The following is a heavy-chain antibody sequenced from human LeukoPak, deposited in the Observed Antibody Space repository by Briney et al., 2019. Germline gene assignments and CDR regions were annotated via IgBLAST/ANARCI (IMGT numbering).Heavy chain of an antibody. CDR1: GFTFSSYA. Sequence: GGSLRLSCAASGFTFSSYAMHWVRQAPGKGPEWVAVISYDGSNKYYADSVKGRFTISRDNSKNTLYLQMNSLTAEDTAVYYCAKGRGYPPIYYFDYWGQGTLVTVSS. D-gene: IGHD3-16*02. CDR2: ISYDGSNK. V-gene: IGHV3-30-3*01. J-gene: IGHJ4*02. CDR3: AKGRGYPPIYYFDY.